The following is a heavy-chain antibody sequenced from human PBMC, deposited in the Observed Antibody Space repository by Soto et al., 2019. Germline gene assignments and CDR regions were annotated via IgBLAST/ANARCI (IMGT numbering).Heavy chain of an antibody. Sequence: QVQLQESGPGLVKPSGTLSLTCAVSGASISSTSTYDWWSWVRQPPGKGLEWIGEIYHSGSTNYNPSPTSRVTRSADKSRTQSPRSLSPVTAADTAVYYCAKMVGATLVDNWGQGTLVTVSS. V-gene: IGHV4-4*02. CDR2: IYHSGST. CDR3: AKMVGATLVDN. D-gene: IGHD1-26*01. CDR1: GASISSTSTYDW. J-gene: IGHJ4*02.